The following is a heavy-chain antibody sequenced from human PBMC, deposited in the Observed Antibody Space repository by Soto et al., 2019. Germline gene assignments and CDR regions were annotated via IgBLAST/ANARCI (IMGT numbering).Heavy chain of an antibody. CDR1: GYSFTSYR. V-gene: IGHV5-10-1*01. CDR2: IDPSDSYT. J-gene: IGHJ6*02. D-gene: IGHD3-10*01. CDR3: ARRWFGELFDGMDV. Sequence: GESQTISCKRSGYSFTSYRIRWVRQKPGKGLEWMGRIDPSDSYTNYSPSFQGHVTISADKSISTAYLQWSSLKASDTAMYYCARRWFGELFDGMDVWGQGTTVTAP.